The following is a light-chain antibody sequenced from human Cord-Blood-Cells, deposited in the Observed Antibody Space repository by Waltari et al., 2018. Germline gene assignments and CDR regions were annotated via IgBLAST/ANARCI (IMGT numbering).Light chain of an antibody. CDR2: DVS. CDR3: SSYTSSSTLV. CDR1: SRDVGGYNY. J-gene: IGLJ2*01. V-gene: IGLV2-14*01. Sequence: QSALPQPASVSGSPGQSITIPCTGTSRDVGGYNYVSWYQQHQGKDPKLMIYDVSNRPSGVSNRFSGSKSGNTASLTISGLQAEDEADYYCSSYTSSSTLVFGGGTKLTVL.